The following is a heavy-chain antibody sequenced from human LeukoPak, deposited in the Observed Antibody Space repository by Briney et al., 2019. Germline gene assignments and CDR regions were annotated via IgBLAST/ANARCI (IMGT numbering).Heavy chain of an antibody. Sequence: SSETLSLTCTVSGGSISSYYWSWIRQPPGKGLEWIGYIYYSGSTNYNPSLKSRVTISVDTSKNQFSLKLSSVTAADTAVYYCARLILNAAAGTTYFDYWGQGTLVTVSS. CDR3: ARLILNAAAGTTYFDY. J-gene: IGHJ4*02. CDR1: GGSISSYY. V-gene: IGHV4-59*08. CDR2: IYYSGST. D-gene: IGHD6-13*01.